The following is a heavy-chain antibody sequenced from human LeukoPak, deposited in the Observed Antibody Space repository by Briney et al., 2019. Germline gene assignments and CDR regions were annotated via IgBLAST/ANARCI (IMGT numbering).Heavy chain of an antibody. CDR1: GYTFSSYA. Sequence: GGSLRLSCAASGYTFSSYAMSWVRQAPGKGLEWVSAISGSGGSTYYADSVKGRFTISRDNSKNTLYLQMNSLRADDTAVYYCAKTLSSGWYPDYWGQGTLVTVSS. CDR2: ISGSGGST. V-gene: IGHV3-23*01. J-gene: IGHJ4*02. CDR3: AKTLSSGWYPDY. D-gene: IGHD6-19*01.